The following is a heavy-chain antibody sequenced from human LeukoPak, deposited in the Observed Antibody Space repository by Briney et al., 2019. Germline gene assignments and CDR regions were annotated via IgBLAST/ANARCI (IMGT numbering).Heavy chain of an antibody. CDR1: GFTFDDYA. CDR2: ISGDGGST. D-gene: IGHD2-15*01. J-gene: IGHJ3*02. Sequence: GVSLRLSCAASGFTFDDYAMHWVRQAPGKGLEWVSLISGDGGSTYYADSVRGRFTISRDNSKNSLYLQMGSLRTEDTAFYYCAKEIDTLGTNAFDIWGQGTMVTVSS. V-gene: IGHV3-43*02. CDR3: AKEIDTLGTNAFDI.